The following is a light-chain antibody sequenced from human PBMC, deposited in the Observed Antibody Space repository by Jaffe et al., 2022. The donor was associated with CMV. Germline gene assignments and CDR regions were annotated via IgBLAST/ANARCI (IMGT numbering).Light chain of an antibody. J-gene: IGKJ3*01. Sequence: DIQMTQSPSSLSASVGDRVTITCRASQGISNSLNWYQQKPGKAPNLLIFAASSLQSGVPSRFSGSGSGTDFTLTISSLHPEDFATYFCQQSYSSFVTFGPGTKVEIK. CDR2: AAS. CDR1: QGISNS. CDR3: QQSYSSFVT. V-gene: IGKV1-39*01.